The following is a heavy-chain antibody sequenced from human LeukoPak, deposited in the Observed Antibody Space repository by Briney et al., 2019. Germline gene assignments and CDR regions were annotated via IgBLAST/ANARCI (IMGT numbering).Heavy chain of an antibody. CDR3: ARRRLRFLEFDY. Sequence: KTSQTLSLTCTVSGGSVRRGNYYWTWIRQPAGSGLEWIGRIYTSGTTDYNPSLRTRVTISVDASRNQFSLKLSSVTAADTAVYYCARRRLRFLEFDYWGQGTLVTVSS. J-gene: IGHJ4*02. D-gene: IGHD3-3*01. V-gene: IGHV4-61*02. CDR2: IYTSGTT. CDR1: GGSVRRGNYY.